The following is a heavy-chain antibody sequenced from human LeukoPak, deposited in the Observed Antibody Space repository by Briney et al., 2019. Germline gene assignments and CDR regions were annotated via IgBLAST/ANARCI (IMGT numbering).Heavy chain of an antibody. J-gene: IGHJ3*02. CDR3: ARDPRNSRAFDI. CDR2: MNPNSGNT. D-gene: IGHD4-23*01. Sequence: ASVKVSCKASGYTFTSYDINWVRQATGQGLEWMGWMNPNSGNTGYAQKFQGRVTMTRNTSISTAYMELSSLRSEDTAVYYCARDPRNSRAFDIWGQGTMVTVSS. CDR1: GYTFTSYD. V-gene: IGHV1-8*01.